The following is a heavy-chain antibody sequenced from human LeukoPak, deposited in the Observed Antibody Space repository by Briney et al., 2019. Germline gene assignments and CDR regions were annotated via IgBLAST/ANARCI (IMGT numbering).Heavy chain of an antibody. CDR2: IFPGDSDT. V-gene: IGHV5-51*01. J-gene: IGHJ2*01. Sequence: GESLKISCKGSGCSFPSYWIGWVRQMPGKGLEWMGIIFPGDSDTRYGPSFQGQVTISADKSISTAYLQWSSLKASDTAMYYCARLAPDYYGSGTYPWYFDLWGRGTLVTVSS. CDR3: ARLAPDYYGSGTYPWYFDL. CDR1: GCSFPSYW. D-gene: IGHD3-10*01.